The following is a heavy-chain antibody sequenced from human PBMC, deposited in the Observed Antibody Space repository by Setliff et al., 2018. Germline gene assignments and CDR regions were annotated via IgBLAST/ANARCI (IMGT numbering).Heavy chain of an antibody. J-gene: IGHJ4*02. D-gene: IGHD3-10*01. V-gene: IGHV3-30*03. Sequence: GSLRLSCGTSGFTFDVSGMSWVRQAPGKGLEWVAVISYDGSNKYYADSVTGRFTSSRDNYKNTLYLQMNSLRAEDTAVYYCATGAILWFGRFDYWGQGTLVTVSS. CDR1: GFTFDVSG. CDR3: ATGAILWFGRFDY. CDR2: ISYDGSNK.